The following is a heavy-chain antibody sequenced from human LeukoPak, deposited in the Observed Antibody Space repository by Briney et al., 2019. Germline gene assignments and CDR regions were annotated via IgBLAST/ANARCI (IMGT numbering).Heavy chain of an antibody. D-gene: IGHD6-13*01. V-gene: IGHV3-7*01. CDR2: IKQDGSEK. CDR3: AKVDRGDYSSSPVPYYNYYMNV. Sequence: GGSLRLSCAASGFTFSSYWMSWVRQAPGKGLEWVANIKQDGSEKYYVGSVKGRFTISRDNAKNLLYLHMNSLRVEDTAVYYCAKVDRGDYSSSPVPYYNYYMNVWGKGTTVTVSS. CDR1: GFTFSSYW. J-gene: IGHJ6*03.